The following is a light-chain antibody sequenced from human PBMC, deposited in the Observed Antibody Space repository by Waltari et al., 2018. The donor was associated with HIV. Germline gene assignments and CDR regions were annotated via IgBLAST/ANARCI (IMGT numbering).Light chain of an antibody. CDR3: CSYAGSSTYVV. J-gene: IGLJ2*01. Sequence: QSALTQPASVSGSPGQSITISCTGTSSDVGSYNFVSWYQQHPGNAPKLIIYEGDKRPSVVSYRFSGSKSGSTASLTISGLQAEDEADYYCCSYAGSSTYVVFGGGTQLTVL. V-gene: IGLV2-23*01. CDR1: SSDVGSYNF. CDR2: EGD.